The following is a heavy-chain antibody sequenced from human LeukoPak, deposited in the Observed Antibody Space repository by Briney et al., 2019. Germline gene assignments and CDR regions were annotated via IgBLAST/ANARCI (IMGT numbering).Heavy chain of an antibody. D-gene: IGHD2-2*01. Sequence: GGSLRLSCAASGFTFSSYSMNWVRQAPGKGLEWVSSISSSSSYIYYADSVKGRFTISRDNAKNSLYLQMNSLRAEDTALYYCAKGDGGLIVPTARVYWGQGTLVTVSS. CDR1: GFTFSSYS. J-gene: IGHJ4*02. CDR2: ISSSSSYI. CDR3: AKGDGGLIVPTARVY. V-gene: IGHV3-21*04.